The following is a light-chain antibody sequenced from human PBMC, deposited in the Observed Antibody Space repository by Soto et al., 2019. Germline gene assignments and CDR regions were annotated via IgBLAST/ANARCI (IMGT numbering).Light chain of an antibody. Sequence: EIVMTQSPATLSVYPGERATLSCRASQRVDANFAGYQQKPGKAPRLLIYGAFTRDTGIPARFSGSGSVTEFTLNLSSLQSEDFAVYSCQQYTNWHPLTFGGGTKVEIK. CDR1: QRVDAN. CDR2: GAF. CDR3: QQYTNWHPLT. J-gene: IGKJ4*01. V-gene: IGKV3-15*01.